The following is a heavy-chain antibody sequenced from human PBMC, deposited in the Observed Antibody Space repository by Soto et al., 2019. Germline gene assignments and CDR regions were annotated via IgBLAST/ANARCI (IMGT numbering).Heavy chain of an antibody. CDR3: AHRRYCSGGRCTRGPYGMDV. CDR1: GFSLSTSGVG. J-gene: IGHJ6*02. CDR2: IYWDDDK. Sequence: QITLKESGPTLVKPTQTLTLTCTFSGFSLSTSGVGVGWIRQPPGKALECLALIYWDDDKRYSPSLKSRLTITQGTSRNPVVLTMTNMDPVDTATYYCAHRRYCSGGRCTRGPYGMDVWGQGTPVTVSS. V-gene: IGHV2-5*02. D-gene: IGHD2-15*01.